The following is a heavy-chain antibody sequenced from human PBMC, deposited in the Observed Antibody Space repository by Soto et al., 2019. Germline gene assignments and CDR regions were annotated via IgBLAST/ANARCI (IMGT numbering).Heavy chain of an antibody. CDR1: GGSISSGSYY. J-gene: IGHJ4*02. CDR3: ARTHSGVMWV. CDR2: IYYSGST. V-gene: IGHV4-39*01. Sequence: QLQLQESGPGLVKPSETLSLTCTVSGGSISSGSYYWGWIRQPPGKRLEWIGSIYYSGSTYYNAPLKSRVTISADTSKNQFSLKLSSVTAADTAAYFCARTHSGVMWVWGQGTLVTVSS. D-gene: IGHD7-27*01.